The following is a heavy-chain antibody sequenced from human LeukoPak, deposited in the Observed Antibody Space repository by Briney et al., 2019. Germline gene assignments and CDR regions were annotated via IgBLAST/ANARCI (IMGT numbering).Heavy chain of an antibody. CDR2: IYHSGST. Sequence: SETLSLTCAVYGGSFSGYYWSWIRQPPGKGLEWIGYIYHSGSTYYNPSLKSRVTISVDRSKNQFSLKLSSVTAADTAVYYCARDRRGVPKGNWYFDLWGRGTLVTVSS. J-gene: IGHJ2*01. D-gene: IGHD2-2*01. CDR3: ARDRRGVPKGNWYFDL. V-gene: IGHV4-30-2*01. CDR1: GGSFSGYY.